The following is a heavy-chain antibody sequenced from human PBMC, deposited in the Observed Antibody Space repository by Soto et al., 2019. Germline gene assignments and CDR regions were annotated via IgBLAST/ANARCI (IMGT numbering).Heavy chain of an antibody. D-gene: IGHD2-15*01. CDR1: GFSFSDYS. CDR2: LTRTGTT. CDR3: AKRATTVPTPGNYFDC. Sequence: EVQLLESGGGLVQPGGSLRLSCVASGFSFSDYSMTWVRQAPGRGLEWVSTLTRTGTTFYADSVKGRFTSSRDNSKNTLSLQMYSLRAEDSARYFCAKRATTVPTPGNYFDCWGQGTLVTVSS. V-gene: IGHV3-23*01. J-gene: IGHJ4*02.